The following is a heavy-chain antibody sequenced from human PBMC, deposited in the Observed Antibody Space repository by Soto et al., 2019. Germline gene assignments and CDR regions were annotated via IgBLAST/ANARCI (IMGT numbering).Heavy chain of an antibody. Sequence: SENLSLTCPLSTAPASRSTYTWGWIRQPPGNGVGRIGSIYYSGSTYYNPSLNSRVTVSVDTSKNQFSLKVTSVTAADTAVYYCARLHGYCISSSCHGHYAMDVWGQGTTVTVSS. CDR3: ARLHGYCISSSCHGHYAMDV. CDR2: IYYSGST. J-gene: IGHJ6*02. CDR1: TAPASRSTYT. D-gene: IGHD2-2*01. V-gene: IGHV4-39*01.